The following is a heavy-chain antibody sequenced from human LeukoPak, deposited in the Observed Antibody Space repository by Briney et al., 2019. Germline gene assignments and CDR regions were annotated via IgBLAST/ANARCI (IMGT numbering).Heavy chain of an antibody. CDR3: AKELLHGGATPYYYYYGMDV. V-gene: IGHV3-23*01. CDR2: ISGSGGST. D-gene: IGHD1-26*01. J-gene: IGHJ6*02. Sequence: SGGSLRLSCAASGFTFSSYAMSWVRQAPGKGLEWVSAISGSGGSTYYADSVKGRFTISRDNSKNTLYLQMNSLRAEDTAVYYCAKELLHGGATPYYYYYGMDVWGQGTTVTVSS. CDR1: GFTFSSYA.